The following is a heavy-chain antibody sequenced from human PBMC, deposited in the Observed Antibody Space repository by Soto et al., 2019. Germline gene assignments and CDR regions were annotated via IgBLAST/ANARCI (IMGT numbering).Heavy chain of an antibody. CDR2: INSDGSST. CDR3: ARGRIMVRGVFDY. V-gene: IGHV3-74*01. J-gene: IGHJ4*02. Sequence: GGSLRLSCAASGFTFSIYWMHWVRQAPGKGLVWVSRINSDGSSTSYADSVKGRFTISRDNAKNTLYLQMNSLRAEDTAVYYCARGRIMVRGVFDYWGQGTLVTVSS. CDR1: GFTFSIYW. D-gene: IGHD3-10*01.